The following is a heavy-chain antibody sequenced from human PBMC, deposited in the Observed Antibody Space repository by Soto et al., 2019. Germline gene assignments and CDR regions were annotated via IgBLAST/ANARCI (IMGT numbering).Heavy chain of an antibody. CDR3: ARGPNYDFWSGYLANYYYYYGMDV. D-gene: IGHD3-3*01. CDR1: GGSISSGGYY. CDR2: IYYSGST. V-gene: IGHV4-31*03. J-gene: IGHJ6*02. Sequence: PSETLSLTCTVSGGSISSGGYYWSWIRQHPGKGLEWIGYIYYSGSTYYNPSLKSRVTISVDTSKNQFSLKLSSVPAADTAVYYCARGPNYDFWSGYLANYYYYYGMDVWGQGTTVTVSS.